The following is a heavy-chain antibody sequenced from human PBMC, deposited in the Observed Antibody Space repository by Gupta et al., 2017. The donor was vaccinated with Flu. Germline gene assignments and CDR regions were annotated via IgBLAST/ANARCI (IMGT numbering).Heavy chain of an antibody. D-gene: IGHD3-3*01. CDR1: GFTFSSYA. CDR2: ISSNGGST. J-gene: IGHJ6*02. V-gene: IGHV3-64*01. Sequence: EVQLVESGGGLVQPGGSLRLSCAASGFTFSSYAMHWVRQAPGKGLEYVSAISSNGGSTYYANSVKGRFTISRDNSKNTLYLQMGSLRAEDMAVYYCARISYDFWSGYYTKADPYYGMDVWGEGTTVAVSS. CDR3: ARISYDFWSGYYTKADPYYGMDV.